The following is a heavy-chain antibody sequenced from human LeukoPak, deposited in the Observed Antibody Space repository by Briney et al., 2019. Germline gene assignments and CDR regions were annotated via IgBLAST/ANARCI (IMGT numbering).Heavy chain of an antibody. CDR3: ASDFNFWSGYYGY. D-gene: IGHD3-3*01. V-gene: IGHV3-7*01. CDR1: GFTFSSYW. J-gene: IGHJ4*02. CDR2: IEQDGSEK. Sequence: PGGSLRLSCAASGFTFSSYWMSWVRQAPGKGLEWVANIEQDGSEKYYVDSVKARFPISRGNAKDSLYLQMNSLRAEDTAVYYCASDFNFWSGYYGYWGQGTLVTVSS.